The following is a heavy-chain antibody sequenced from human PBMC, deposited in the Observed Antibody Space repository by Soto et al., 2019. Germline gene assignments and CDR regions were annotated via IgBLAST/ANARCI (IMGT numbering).Heavy chain of an antibody. Sequence: ASVKVSCKASGGTFSSYAVSWVRQAPGQGLEWMGGLIPIFATSNYAQKFQGRVTITADESTNTAYMELRSLRSEDTAVYYCARGYAATFFYYFDYWGQGTLVTVSS. CDR3: ARGYAATFFYYFDY. J-gene: IGHJ4*02. CDR2: LIPIFATS. D-gene: IGHD1-26*01. CDR1: GGTFSSYA. V-gene: IGHV1-69*13.